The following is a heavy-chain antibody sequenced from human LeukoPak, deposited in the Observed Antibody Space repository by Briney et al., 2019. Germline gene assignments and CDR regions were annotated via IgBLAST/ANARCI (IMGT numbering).Heavy chain of an antibody. CDR1: GGSISSSSYY. CDR2: IYYSGST. D-gene: IGHD5-18*01. V-gene: IGHV4-39*07. CDR3: ARIEKNCYGCAGYYFDY. Sequence: PSETLSLTCTVSGGSISSSSYYWGWIRQPPGKGLEWIGSIYYSGSTYYNPSLKSRVTISVDTSKNQFSLKLSSVTAADTAVYYCARIEKNCYGCAGYYFDYWGQGTLVTVSS. J-gene: IGHJ4*02.